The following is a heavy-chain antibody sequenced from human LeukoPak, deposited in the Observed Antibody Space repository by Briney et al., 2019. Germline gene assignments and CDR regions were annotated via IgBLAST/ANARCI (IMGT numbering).Heavy chain of an antibody. V-gene: IGHV4-39*01. D-gene: IGHD3-3*01. J-gene: IGHJ4*02. CDR3: ARLCYYDFWSDIFYYFDY. CDR2: IYYSRNT. CDR1: GGSISSRSDY. Sequence: PSETLSLTRTVSGGSISSRSDYWGGIRQPPGKGLEWIGSIYYSRNTYYNPALRSRVTISVDTSKNQFSLKLSSVTAADTAVYYCARLCYYDFWSDIFYYFDYSGQGTLVTVSS.